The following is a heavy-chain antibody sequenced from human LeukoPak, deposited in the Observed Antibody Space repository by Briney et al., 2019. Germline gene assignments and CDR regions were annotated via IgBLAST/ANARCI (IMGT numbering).Heavy chain of an antibody. D-gene: IGHD3-10*01. CDR1: GITVSSKY. CDR2: ITGDGSST. Sequence: GGSLRLSCAASGITVSSKYMSWVRQAPGKGLVWVSHITGDGSSTGYADSVKGRFTISRDNAKNTLYLQMSSLRAEDTAVYYCVRDDFGVDYWGQGTPVTVSS. CDR3: VRDDFGVDY. J-gene: IGHJ4*02. V-gene: IGHV3-74*01.